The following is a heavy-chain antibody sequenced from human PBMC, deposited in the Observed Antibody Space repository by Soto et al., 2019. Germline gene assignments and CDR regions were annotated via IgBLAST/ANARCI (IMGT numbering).Heavy chain of an antibody. Sequence: GGSLRLSCAASGFTFDDYAMHWVRQVPGKGLEWVSGINWNSGSIGYGDSVKGRFAISRDNAKNSLHLQMNSLSAEDTAFYCCVKDESINWYSGHFRHWGQGTLVNVSS. CDR3: VKDESINWYSGHFRH. D-gene: IGHD6-13*01. V-gene: IGHV3-9*01. CDR2: INWNSGSI. CDR1: GFTFDDYA. J-gene: IGHJ1*01.